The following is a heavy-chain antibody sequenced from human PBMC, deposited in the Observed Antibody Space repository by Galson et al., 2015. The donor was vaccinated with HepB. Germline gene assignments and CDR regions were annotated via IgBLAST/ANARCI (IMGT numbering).Heavy chain of an antibody. V-gene: IGHV3-23*01. CDR3: AKGGLQTVIDY. CDR1: ELTFSSYA. J-gene: IGHJ4*02. D-gene: IGHD5-24*01. Sequence: SLRLSCAASELTFSSYAMSWVRQAPGKGLDWVSAISRSGAGTYYADSVKGRFTISRDNSKNTLYLQMNSLRAEDTAVYYCAKGGLQTVIDYWGQGTLVTVSS. CDR2: ISRSGAGT.